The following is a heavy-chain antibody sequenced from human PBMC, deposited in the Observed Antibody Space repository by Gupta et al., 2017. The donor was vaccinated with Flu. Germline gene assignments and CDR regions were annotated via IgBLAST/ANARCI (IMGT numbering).Heavy chain of an antibody. V-gene: IGHV3-9*01. J-gene: IGHJ4*02. Sequence: PGKGLGWVSSISWNSATLAYADSVKVRFTVSRDNAKNSLFLQMDSLRPEDTALYFCAKDSLSSSWALFDYWGQGTLVTVSS. D-gene: IGHD6-13*01. CDR2: ISWNSATL. CDR3: AKDSLSSSWALFDY.